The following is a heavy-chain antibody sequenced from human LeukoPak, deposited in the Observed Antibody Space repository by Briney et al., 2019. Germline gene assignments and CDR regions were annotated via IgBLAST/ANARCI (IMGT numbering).Heavy chain of an antibody. D-gene: IGHD5-12*01. CDR1: GLTFRNYG. J-gene: IGHJ4*02. CDR3: ARGQVATAYFDY. CDR2: IWYDGSNQ. Sequence: GGSLRLSCAASGLTFRNYGMHWVRQAPGKGLEWVAVIWYDGSNQYHVDSVKGRFTVSRDNAKNTLYLQMNSLRAEDTAVYYCARGQVATAYFDYWGQGTLVTVSS. V-gene: IGHV3-33*01.